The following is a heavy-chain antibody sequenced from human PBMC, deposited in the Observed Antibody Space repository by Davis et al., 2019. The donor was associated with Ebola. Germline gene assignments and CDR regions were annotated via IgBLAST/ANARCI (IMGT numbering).Heavy chain of an antibody. CDR3: VRDYLFALDI. CDR1: GFTFSSYT. CDR2: IGTRGDPT. J-gene: IGHJ3*02. V-gene: IGHV3-48*02. Sequence: PGGSLRLSCAASGFTFSSYTMNWVRQAPGKGLEWVSYIGTRGDPTVYAHSVKGRFTVSRDDANNSLSLLMNSLRDEDTAIYYCVRDYLFALDIWGQGTMVTVSS.